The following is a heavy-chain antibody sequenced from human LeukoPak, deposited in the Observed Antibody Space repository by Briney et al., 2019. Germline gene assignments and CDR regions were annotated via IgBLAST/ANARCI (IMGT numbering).Heavy chain of an antibody. CDR2: IYYSGST. J-gene: IGHJ3*02. CDR1: GGSISSSSYY. Sequence: KPSETLSLTCTVSGGSISSSSYYWGWIRQPPGKGLEWIESIYYSGSTYYNPSLKSRVTISVDTSKYQFSLKLSSVTAADTAVYYCARRIQLWLHAFDIWGQGTMVTVSS. CDR3: ARRIQLWLHAFDI. V-gene: IGHV4-39*01. D-gene: IGHD5-18*01.